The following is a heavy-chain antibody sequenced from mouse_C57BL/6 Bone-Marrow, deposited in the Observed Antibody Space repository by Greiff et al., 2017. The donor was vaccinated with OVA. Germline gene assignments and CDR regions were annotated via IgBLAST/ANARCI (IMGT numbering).Heavy chain of an antibody. D-gene: IGHD2-2*01. V-gene: IGHV1-42*01. CDR1: GYSFTGYY. Sequence: EVKLQESGPELVKPGASVKISCKASGYSFTGYYMNWVKQSPEKSLEWIGEINPSTGGTTYNQKFKAKATLTVDKSSSTAYMQLKSLTSEDSAVYYCARAGGYDDYAMDYWGQGTSVTVSS. CDR2: INPSTGGT. J-gene: IGHJ4*01. CDR3: ARAGGYDDYAMDY.